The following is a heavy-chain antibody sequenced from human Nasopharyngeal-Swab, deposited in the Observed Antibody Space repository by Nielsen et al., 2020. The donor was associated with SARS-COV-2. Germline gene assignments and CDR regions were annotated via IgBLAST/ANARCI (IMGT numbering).Heavy chain of an antibody. D-gene: IGHD5-18*01. CDR3: AKGAYSYGNYYYYYGMDV. Sequence: WIRQPPGKGLEWVSSISSTSTDIYYADSVKGRFTISRDNSKNTLYLQMNSLRAEDTAVYYCAKGAYSYGNYYYYYGMDVWGQGTTVTVSS. J-gene: IGHJ6*02. CDR2: ISSTSTDI. V-gene: IGHV3-21*04.